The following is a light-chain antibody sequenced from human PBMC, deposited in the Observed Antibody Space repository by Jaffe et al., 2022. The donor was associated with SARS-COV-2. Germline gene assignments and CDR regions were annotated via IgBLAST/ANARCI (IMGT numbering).Light chain of an antibody. CDR1: SSDVGAYNS. CDR2: DVN. CDR3: SSYRIGNLGV. Sequence: QSALTQPASVSGSPGQSITISCTGSSSDVGAYNSVSWYQQLPDKAPKLIIYDVNHRPSGISNRFSGSKSGSTASLTISGLQAEDEADYYCSSYRIGNLGVFGGGTRLTVL. V-gene: IGLV2-14*03. J-gene: IGLJ3*02.